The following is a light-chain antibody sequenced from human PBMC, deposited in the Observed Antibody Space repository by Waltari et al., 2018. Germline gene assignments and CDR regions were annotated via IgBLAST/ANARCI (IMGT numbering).Light chain of an antibody. Sequence: DIVMTQSPDSLAVSLGERATINCKSSQTISYSSNNKNYLAWYQKKPGQPPRLLISWASSRESGVPDRFSGSGSGTDFTLTISSLQVEDVAIYYCQQYYSVPLTFGQGTKGGIK. CDR3: QQYYSVPLT. CDR1: QTISYSSNNKNY. CDR2: WAS. J-gene: IGKJ1*01. V-gene: IGKV4-1*01.